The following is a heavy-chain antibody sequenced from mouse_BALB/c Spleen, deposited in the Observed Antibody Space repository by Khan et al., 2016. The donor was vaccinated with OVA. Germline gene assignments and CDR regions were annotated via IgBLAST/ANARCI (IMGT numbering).Heavy chain of an antibody. J-gene: IGHJ2*01. Sequence: EVQLQQSGPELVKPGASVKISCKASGYSFTGYFMNWVKQSHGKSLEWIGRINPHIGETFYNQKFRGKATLTVDESSSTAHMELRSLASEDSAVYYCARKDGSDFDYWGQGTTLTVSS. V-gene: IGHV1-20*02. CDR2: INPHIGET. CDR1: GYSFTGYF. CDR3: ARKDGSDFDY. D-gene: IGHD1-1*01.